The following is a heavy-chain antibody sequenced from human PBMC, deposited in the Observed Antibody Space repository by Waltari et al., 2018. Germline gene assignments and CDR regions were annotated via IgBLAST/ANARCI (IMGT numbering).Heavy chain of an antibody. D-gene: IGHD2-2*01. V-gene: IGHV4-4*02. Sequence: QVQLQESGPGLVKPSGTLSLTCAVPGGSIASLNWWTWVRQLPGKGLEWIGEIFHTEATSYNPSLKSRLTISVDKSKNQFSLKLSSVTVADTAVYYCVRAGYCSRSGCQTWAWDWGQGTLVTVSS. CDR1: GGSIASLNW. CDR3: VRAGYCSRSGCQTWAWD. CDR2: IFHTEAT. J-gene: IGHJ4*02.